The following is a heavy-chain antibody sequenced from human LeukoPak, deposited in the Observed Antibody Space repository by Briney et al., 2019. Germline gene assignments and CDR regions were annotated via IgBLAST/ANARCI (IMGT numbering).Heavy chain of an antibody. CDR2: IIPILGIA. D-gene: IGHD2-21*01. Sequence: VKVPCKASGGTFSSYTISWVRQAPGQGLEWMGRIIPILGIANYAQKFQGRVTITADKSTSTAYMELSSLRSEDTAVYYCARDYCGGDCYYFEYFDYWGQGTLVTVSS. V-gene: IGHV1-69*04. CDR3: ARDYCGGDCYYFEYFDY. J-gene: IGHJ4*02. CDR1: GGTFSSYT.